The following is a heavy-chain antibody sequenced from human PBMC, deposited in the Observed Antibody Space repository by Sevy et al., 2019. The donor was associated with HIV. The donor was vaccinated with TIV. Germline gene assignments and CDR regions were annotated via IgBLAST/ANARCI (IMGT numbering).Heavy chain of an antibody. V-gene: IGHV3-33*08. D-gene: IGHD1-1*01. J-gene: IGHJ6*02. CDR3: ASDPVWFGTTDYYYGMDV. CDR1: GFTFSSYG. Sequence: GGSLRLSCAASGFTFSSYGMHWVRQAPGKGLEWVAVIWYDGSNKYYADSVKGRFTISRDNSKNTLYLQMNSLRAEDTAVYYCASDPVWFGTTDYYYGMDVWGQGTTVTVSS. CDR2: IWYDGSNK.